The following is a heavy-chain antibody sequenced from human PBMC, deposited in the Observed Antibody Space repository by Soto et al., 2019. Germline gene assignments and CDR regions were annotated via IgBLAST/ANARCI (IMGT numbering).Heavy chain of an antibody. CDR2: INHSGTT. Sequence: QVQLQQWGTGLLKPSETLSLTCAXXXXSFXXXXXXXXXXPPGKGLEWIGEINHSGTTDYNPSLKSRVTISVDRSKSQFSLQLSSVTAADTAVYYCARPYYRGRSYHYDLWGQGIPVTVSS. V-gene: IGHV4-34*01. CDR3: ARPYYRGRSYHYDL. J-gene: IGHJ5*02. CDR1: XXSFXXXX. D-gene: IGHD1-26*01.